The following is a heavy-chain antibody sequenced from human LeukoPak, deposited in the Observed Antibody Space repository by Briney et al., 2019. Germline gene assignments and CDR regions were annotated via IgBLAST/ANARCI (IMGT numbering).Heavy chain of an antibody. CDR3: ARGSRAAALPFDY. J-gene: IGHJ4*02. CDR1: GFTFSSFW. V-gene: IGHV3-53*01. Sequence: GGSLRLSCAASGFTFSSFWMTWVRQAPGKGLEWVSVIYSGGSTYYADSVKGRFTISRDNSKNTLYLQMNSLRAEDTAVYYCARGSRAAALPFDYWGQGTLVTVSS. D-gene: IGHD6-13*01. CDR2: IYSGGST.